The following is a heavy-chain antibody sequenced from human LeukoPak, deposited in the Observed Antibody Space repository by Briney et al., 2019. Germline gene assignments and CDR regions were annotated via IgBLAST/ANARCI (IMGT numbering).Heavy chain of an antibody. V-gene: IGHV3-30*18. CDR1: GFTFSSYG. J-gene: IGHJ6*02. CDR3: AKPRYDDPTHGMDV. D-gene: IGHD3-3*01. Sequence: GGSLRLSCAASGFTFSSYGMHWVRQAPGKGLEWVAVMSYDGSKKYYADSVKGRFTISRDNSKNTLYLQMNSLTPEDTAVYYCAKPRYDDPTHGMDVWGQGTTVTVSS. CDR2: MSYDGSKK.